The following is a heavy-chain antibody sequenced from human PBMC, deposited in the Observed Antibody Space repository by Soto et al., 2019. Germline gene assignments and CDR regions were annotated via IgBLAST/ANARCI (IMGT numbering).Heavy chain of an antibody. CDR2: ISYDGSNK. V-gene: IGHV3-30*18. J-gene: IGHJ4*02. D-gene: IGHD3-22*01. Sequence: PGGSLRLSCAASGFTFSSYGMHWVRQAPGKGLEWVAVISYDGSNKYYADSVKGRFTISRDNSKNTLYLQMNSLRAEDTAVYYCAKDRSSGYYLWFDYWGQGTLVTVSS. CDR3: AKDRSSGYYLWFDY. CDR1: GFTFSSYG.